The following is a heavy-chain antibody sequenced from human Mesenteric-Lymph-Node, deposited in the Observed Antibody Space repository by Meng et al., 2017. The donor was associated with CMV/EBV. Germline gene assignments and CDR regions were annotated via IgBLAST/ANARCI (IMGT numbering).Heavy chain of an antibody. CDR2: LRPQNGVT. CDR1: GYSFSDYY. V-gene: IGHV1-2*02. J-gene: IGHJ4*02. Sequence: ASVKVSCKASGYSFSDYYIHWLRQAPGQGPEWMGWLRPQNGVTLSAQRFQGRVTMTRDTSTTTAVMEMNGLRIDDTAVYYCAREKNDNSINFDYWGQGTLVTVSS. D-gene: IGHD4-11*01. CDR3: AREKNDNSINFDY.